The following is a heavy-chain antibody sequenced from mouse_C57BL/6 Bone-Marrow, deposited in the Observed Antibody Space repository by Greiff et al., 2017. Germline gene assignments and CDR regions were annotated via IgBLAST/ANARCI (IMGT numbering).Heavy chain of an antibody. Sequence: QVQLQQPGAELVKPGASVKLSCKASGYTFTSYWMHWVKQRPGRGLEWIGRIDPNSGGTKYNEKFKSKATLTVDNPSSTAYMQLSSLTSEDSAVYYCARGGLRRGRKAMDYGGQGTSDTVSA. CDR3: ARGGLRRGRKAMDY. V-gene: IGHV1-72*01. CDR2: IDPNSGGT. CDR1: GYTFTSYW. J-gene: IGHJ4*01. D-gene: IGHD2-2*01.